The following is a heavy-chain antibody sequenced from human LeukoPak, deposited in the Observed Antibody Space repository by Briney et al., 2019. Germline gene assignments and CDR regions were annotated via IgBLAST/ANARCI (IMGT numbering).Heavy chain of an antibody. Sequence: ASVKVSCKASGYTFTSYYMHWVRQAPGQGLEWMGIINPSGGSTSYAQKFQGRVTMTRDTSTSTVYMELSSLRSEDTAVYYCATLGYCSSTSCYRTSAFDIWGQGTMVTVSS. J-gene: IGHJ3*02. CDR1: GYTFTSYY. D-gene: IGHD2-2*02. V-gene: IGHV1-46*01. CDR2: INPSGGST. CDR3: ATLGYCSSTSCYRTSAFDI.